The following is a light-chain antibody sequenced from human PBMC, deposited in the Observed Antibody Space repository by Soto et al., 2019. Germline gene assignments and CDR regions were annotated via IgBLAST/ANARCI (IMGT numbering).Light chain of an antibody. Sequence: IQMTQSPSTLSASVGDRVTITCQASQTISNWLASYQQKPGKAPKLLIYKASTLESGVPSRFSGSGSGTEFTLTISSLQPEDFATYYCQQYNSYSQTFGQGTKVEIK. CDR3: QQYNSYSQT. J-gene: IGKJ1*01. CDR1: QTISNW. CDR2: KAS. V-gene: IGKV1-5*03.